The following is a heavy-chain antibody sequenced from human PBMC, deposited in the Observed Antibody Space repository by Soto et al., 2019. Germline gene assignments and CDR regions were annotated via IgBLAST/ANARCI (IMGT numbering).Heavy chain of an antibody. J-gene: IGHJ6*02. Sequence: QVQLQQSGPGLVKPSQTLSLTCTVSGGSISYAYYHWTWIRQSPGKGQEWIGYVHYSGSIMYNPSFKSRVTISVDTSNNQISLHLSSVTAADTAVYFCVREDDEGDREDYGLDVWGQGTTVPVSS. CDR2: VHYSGSI. D-gene: IGHD3-10*01. CDR3: VREDDEGDREDYGLDV. V-gene: IGHV4-30-4*08. CDR1: GGSISYAYYH.